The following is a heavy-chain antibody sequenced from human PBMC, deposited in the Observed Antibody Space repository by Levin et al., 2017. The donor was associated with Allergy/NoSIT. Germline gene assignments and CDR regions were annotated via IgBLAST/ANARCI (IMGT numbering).Heavy chain of an antibody. CDR3: AKDLQALAVAGTTPCDY. CDR2: ISYDGSNK. D-gene: IGHD6-19*01. Sequence: LSLTCAASGFTFSSYGMHWVRQAPGKGLEWVAVISYDGSNKYYADSVKGRFTISRDNSKNTLYLQMNSLRAQDTAVYYCAKDLQALAVAGTTPCDYWGQGTLVTVSS. J-gene: IGHJ4*02. V-gene: IGHV3-30*18. CDR1: GFTFSSYG.